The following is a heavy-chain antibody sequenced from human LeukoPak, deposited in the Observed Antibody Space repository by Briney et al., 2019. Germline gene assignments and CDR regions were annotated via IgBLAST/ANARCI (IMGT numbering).Heavy chain of an antibody. CDR1: GFTFSNAW. CDR3: TTVRGFCSGRSCLGY. CDR2: IKSKTDGGTT. Sequence: PGGSLRLSCAASGFTFSNAWMSWVRQAPGKGLEWVGRIKSKTDGGTTDYAAPVKGRFTISRDDSENTLYLQMNSLKTEDTAVYYCTTVRGFCSGRSCLGYWGQGTLVTVSS. D-gene: IGHD2-15*01. J-gene: IGHJ4*02. V-gene: IGHV3-15*01.